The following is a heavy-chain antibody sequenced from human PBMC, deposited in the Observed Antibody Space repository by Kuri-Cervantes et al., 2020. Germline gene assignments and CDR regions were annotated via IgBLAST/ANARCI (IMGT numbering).Heavy chain of an antibody. D-gene: IGHD2-2*01. Sequence: GESLKISCAASGFTFSSYAMHWVRQAPGKGLEWVAVISYDGSNKYYADSAKGRFTISRDNSKNTLYLQMNSLRAEDTAVYYCASRGRVVVPAAPDYYYYYMDVWGKGTTVTVSS. J-gene: IGHJ6*03. V-gene: IGHV3-30*01. CDR2: ISYDGSNK. CDR3: ASRGRVVVPAAPDYYYYYMDV. CDR1: GFTFSSYA.